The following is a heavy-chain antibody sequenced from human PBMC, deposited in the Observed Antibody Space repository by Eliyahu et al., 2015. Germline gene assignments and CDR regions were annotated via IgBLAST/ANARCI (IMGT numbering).Heavy chain of an antibody. D-gene: IGHD5-12*01. J-gene: IGHJ4*02. V-gene: IGHV1-2*02. CDR2: INPNXGGT. CDR3: ARGRYSGYDQRIEFDY. CDR1: GXTXTXYY. Sequence: QVQLVQSGAEVKKPGASVKVXCKASGXTXTXYYMHWVRQAPGQGLEWMGWINPNXGGTNYAQKFQGRVTMTRDTSISTAYMELSRLRSDDTAVYYCARGRYSGYDQRIEFDYWGQGTLVTVSS.